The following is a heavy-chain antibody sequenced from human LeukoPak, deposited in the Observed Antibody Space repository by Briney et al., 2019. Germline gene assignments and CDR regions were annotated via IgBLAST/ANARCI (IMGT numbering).Heavy chain of an antibody. CDR3: ARGQGSSWYGYYYHMDV. CDR1: GGTFSSYA. J-gene: IGHJ6*03. Sequence: SVKVSCKASGGTFSSYAISWVRQAPGQGLEWMGRIIPILGIANYAQKFQGRVTITADKSTSTAYMELSSLRSEDTAVYYCARGQGSSWYGYYYHMDVWGKGTTVTVSS. D-gene: IGHD6-13*01. V-gene: IGHV1-69*04. CDR2: IIPILGIA.